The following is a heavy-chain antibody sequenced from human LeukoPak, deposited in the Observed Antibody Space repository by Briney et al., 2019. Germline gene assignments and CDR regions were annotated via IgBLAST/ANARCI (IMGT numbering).Heavy chain of an antibody. J-gene: IGHJ4*02. D-gene: IGHD3-22*01. Sequence: PSETLSLTCTVSGGSISSGDYYWSWIRQPPGKGLEWIGYIYYSGSTYYNPSLKSRVTISVDKSKNQFSLKLSSVTAADTAVYYCARTDYYDSSGYSPFDYWGQGTLVTVSS. CDR1: GGSISSGDYY. CDR2: IYYSGST. V-gene: IGHV4-30-4*08. CDR3: ARTDYYDSSGYSPFDY.